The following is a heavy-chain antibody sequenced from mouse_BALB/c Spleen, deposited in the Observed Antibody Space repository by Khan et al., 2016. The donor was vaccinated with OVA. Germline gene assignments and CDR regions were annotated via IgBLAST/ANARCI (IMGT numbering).Heavy chain of an antibody. CDR2: VSYSGNT. V-gene: IGHV3-2*02. J-gene: IGHJ2*01. Sequence: EVQLVESGPGLVKPSQSLYLTCTVTGFSITSDYAWNWIRQFPGNRLEWMGFVSYSGNTNYNPSLRSRFSITRDTSKNQFFLQLNSVTSEDTATYYCARIYGGYFDYWGQGTTLTVSS. CDR3: ARIYGGYFDY. CDR1: GFSITSDYA. D-gene: IGHD1-1*01.